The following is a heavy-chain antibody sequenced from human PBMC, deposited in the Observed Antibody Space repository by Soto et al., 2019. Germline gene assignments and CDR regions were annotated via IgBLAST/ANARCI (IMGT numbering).Heavy chain of an antibody. CDR3: AKARCSSSTCYVPDN. CDR2: ISGSMGSSGSP. Sequence: PGGSLRLSCVASGFTFSSYTMSWVRQAPGKGLEWVSVISGSMGSSGSPYYADSVQGRFTISRDNPKNTLYLQMNSLRAEDTAIYYCAKARCSSSTCYVPDNWGQGTLVTVSS. CDR1: GFTFSSYT. V-gene: IGHV3-23*01. D-gene: IGHD2-15*01. J-gene: IGHJ4*02.